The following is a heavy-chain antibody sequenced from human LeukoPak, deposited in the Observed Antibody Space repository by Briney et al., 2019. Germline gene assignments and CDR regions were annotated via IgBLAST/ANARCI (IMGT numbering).Heavy chain of an antibody. Sequence: TGGSLRLSCAASGFSFNIYWMSWVPEAPGKGVEGVAKINQDGDEKYYVDSVKGRFTITRDNAKNSLYLHMNSLRAEDTAVYYCANINIGVSWGRGTLVTVSS. V-gene: IGHV3-7*02. CDR1: GFSFNIYW. J-gene: IGHJ4*02. D-gene: IGHD5/OR15-5a*01. CDR2: INQDGDEK. CDR3: ANINIGVS.